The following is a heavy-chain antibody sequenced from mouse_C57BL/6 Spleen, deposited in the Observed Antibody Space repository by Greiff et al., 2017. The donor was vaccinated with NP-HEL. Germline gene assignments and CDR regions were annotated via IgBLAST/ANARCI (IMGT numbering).Heavy chain of an antibody. D-gene: IGHD1-1*01. Sequence: EVMLVESGGGLVKPGGSLKLSCAASGFTFSSYAMSWVRQTPEKRLEWVATISDGGSYTYYPDNVKGRFTISRDNAKNNLYLQMSHLKSEDTAMYYCARDPPPITTVAFDYWGQGTTLTVSS. J-gene: IGHJ2*01. V-gene: IGHV5-4*01. CDR2: ISDGGSYT. CDR1: GFTFSSYA. CDR3: ARDPPPITTVAFDY.